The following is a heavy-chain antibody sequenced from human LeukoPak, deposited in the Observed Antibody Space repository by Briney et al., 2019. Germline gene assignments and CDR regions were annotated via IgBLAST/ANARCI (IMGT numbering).Heavy chain of an antibody. V-gene: IGHV3-23*01. Sequence: GGSLRLSCAASGFTFSNYAMSWVRQAPGKGLEWVSAITNSGGNTYYADSVKGRFTISRDNSKNTLYLQMNSLRAEDTAVYYCATKIVANFDYWGQGTLVTVSS. D-gene: IGHD5-12*01. J-gene: IGHJ4*02. CDR3: ATKIVANFDY. CDR1: GFTFSNYA. CDR2: ITNSGGNT.